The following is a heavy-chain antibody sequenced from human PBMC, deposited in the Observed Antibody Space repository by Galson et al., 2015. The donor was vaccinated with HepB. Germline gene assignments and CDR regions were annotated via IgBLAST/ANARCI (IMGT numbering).Heavy chain of an antibody. CDR2: ISWNSGSI. Sequence: SLRLSCAASGFTFDDYAMHWVRQAPGKGLEWVSGISWNSGSIGYADSVKGRFTISRDNAKNSLYLQMNSLRAEDTALYYCAKDSTLIAAEALFDYWGQGTLVTVSS. D-gene: IGHD6-13*01. J-gene: IGHJ4*02. CDR3: AKDSTLIAAEALFDY. V-gene: IGHV3-9*01. CDR1: GFTFDDYA.